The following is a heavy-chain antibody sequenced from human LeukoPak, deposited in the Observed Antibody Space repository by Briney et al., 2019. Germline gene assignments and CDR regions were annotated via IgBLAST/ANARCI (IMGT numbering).Heavy chain of an antibody. J-gene: IGHJ3*02. Sequence: PSETLSLTCTVSGDSVTSGGHFWTWIRQHPWKGLEWIGYISDSGTTSYNPSLKSRVSISVATSNNQFSLRLSSVTAADTAVYYCARDVVVTSSPDAFDIWGQGTMVTVSS. D-gene: IGHD2-21*02. CDR3: ARDVVVTSSPDAFDI. CDR2: ISDSGTT. CDR1: GDSVTSGGHF. V-gene: IGHV4-31*03.